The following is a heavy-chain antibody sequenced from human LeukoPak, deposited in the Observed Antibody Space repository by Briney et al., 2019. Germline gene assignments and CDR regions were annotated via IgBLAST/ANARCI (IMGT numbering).Heavy chain of an antibody. V-gene: IGHV4-59*01. CDR3: ARESRREGYIPAYYYWYYYMDV. Sequence: SETLSLTRTVSLGSIRSYYWSWIRQPPGPELGGLSDIYYSRSTNYNPSLKSRVTISVDTSKNQLSLRLSSVTAADTAVYYCARESRREGYIPAYYYWYYYMDVWGKGTTVTVSS. J-gene: IGHJ6*03. CDR2: IYYSRST. CDR1: LGSIRSYY. D-gene: IGHD5-24*01.